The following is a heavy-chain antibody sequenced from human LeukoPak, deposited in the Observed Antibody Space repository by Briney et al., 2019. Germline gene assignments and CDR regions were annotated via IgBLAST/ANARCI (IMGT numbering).Heavy chain of an antibody. Sequence: ASVKVSCKASGYTFTSYGISWVRQAPGQGLEWMGWISAYNGNTNYAQKLQGRVTMTTDTSTSTAYMELRSLRSDDTAVYYCARDPGRYSSGWYIPLIDYWGQGTLVTVSS. CDR3: ARDPGRYSSGWYIPLIDY. V-gene: IGHV1-18*01. J-gene: IGHJ4*02. D-gene: IGHD6-13*01. CDR2: ISAYNGNT. CDR1: GYTFTSYG.